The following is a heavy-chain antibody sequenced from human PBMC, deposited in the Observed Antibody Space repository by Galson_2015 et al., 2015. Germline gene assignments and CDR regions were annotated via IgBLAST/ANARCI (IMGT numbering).Heavy chain of an antibody. CDR3: AKDGDSSSWANFQH. CDR2: ISWDSGSI. Sequence: SLRLSCAASGFPFDDYAMHWVRQAPGKGLEWVSGISWDSGSIGYADSVKGRFTISRDNAKNSLYLQMNSLRAEDTALYYCAKDGDSSSWANFQHWGQGTLVTVSS. D-gene: IGHD6-13*01. V-gene: IGHV3-9*01. CDR1: GFPFDDYA. J-gene: IGHJ1*01.